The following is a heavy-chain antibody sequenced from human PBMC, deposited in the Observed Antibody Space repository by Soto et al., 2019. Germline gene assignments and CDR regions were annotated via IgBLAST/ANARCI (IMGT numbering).Heavy chain of an antibody. D-gene: IGHD6-19*01. V-gene: IGHV4-59*11. CDR2: IYSSGST. CDR3: ARDRYSNGWVDY. J-gene: IGHJ4*02. Sequence: PSETLSLTCIFSGGSISSHYWSWIRQPPGKGLEWIGYIYSSGSTNYNPSLKSRVIISVDTSNDQFSLKLSSVTAADTAVYYCARDRYSNGWVDYWGQGTLVTVSS. CDR1: GGSISSHY.